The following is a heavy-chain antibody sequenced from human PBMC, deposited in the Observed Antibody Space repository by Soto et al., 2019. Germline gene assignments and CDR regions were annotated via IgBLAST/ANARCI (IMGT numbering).Heavy chain of an antibody. CDR1: GFTFSSYA. CDR3: AKASSDEYYFDY. J-gene: IGHJ4*02. CDR2: ISGSGGST. Sequence: EVQLLESGGGLVQPGGSLRLSCAASGFTFSSYAMSWVRQAPGTGLEWVSAISGSGGSTYYADSVKGRFTISRDNSKNTLYLQMNSLRAEDTAVYYCAKASSDEYYFDYWGQGTLVTVSA. V-gene: IGHV3-23*01.